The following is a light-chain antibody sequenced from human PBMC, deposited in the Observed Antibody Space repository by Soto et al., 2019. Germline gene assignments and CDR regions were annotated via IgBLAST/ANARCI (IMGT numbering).Light chain of an antibody. Sequence: DIVMTQSPDSLAVSLGERATINCKSSRNILYSSNNKNYLAWYQQKPGQPPKLLIYWASTRESGVPDRFSGSGSGTDFTLPISSLQAEDVAVYYCQQYYRAPLTFGGGTKVEIK. CDR2: WAS. V-gene: IGKV4-1*01. J-gene: IGKJ4*01. CDR1: RNILYSSNNKNY. CDR3: QQYYRAPLT.